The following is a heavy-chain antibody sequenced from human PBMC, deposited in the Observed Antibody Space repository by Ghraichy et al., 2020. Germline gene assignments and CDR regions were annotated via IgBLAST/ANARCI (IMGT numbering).Heavy chain of an antibody. CDR1: GGSISSDTHY. V-gene: IGHV4-39*02. D-gene: IGHD6-19*01. Sequence: SETLSLTCTVSGGSISSDTHYWGWIRQAPGRGLEWIASIYYRGSTYYNPSLKSRVTISVDTSKNQFSLRLSSVTAADTAVYYCARDTIAVSGIFDSWGQGTLVTVSS. CDR2: IYYRGST. J-gene: IGHJ4*02. CDR3: ARDTIAVSGIFDS.